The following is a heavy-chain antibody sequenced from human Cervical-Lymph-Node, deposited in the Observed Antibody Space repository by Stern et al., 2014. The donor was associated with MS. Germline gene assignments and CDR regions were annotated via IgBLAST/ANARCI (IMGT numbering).Heavy chain of an antibody. V-gene: IGHV4-38-2*02. Sequence: DQLVESGPGLVKPSETLSLTCTVSGYSISSGYYWGWIRQPPGKGLEGIGSIYHSGSTYYNPSLKSRVTISVDTSKNQFSLKLSSVTAADTAVYYCARDYGAYWYFDLWGRGTLVTVSS. CDR2: IYHSGST. CDR1: GYSISSGYY. CDR3: ARDYGAYWYFDL. J-gene: IGHJ2*01. D-gene: IGHD4-17*01.